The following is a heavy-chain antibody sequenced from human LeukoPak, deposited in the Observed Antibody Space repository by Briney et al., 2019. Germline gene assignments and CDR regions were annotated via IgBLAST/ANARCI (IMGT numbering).Heavy chain of an antibody. D-gene: IGHD1-26*01. CDR3: AKEWGAGSDAFDI. V-gene: IGHV3-30*18. J-gene: IGHJ3*02. CDR2: ISYDGSNK. CDR1: EFTFSSYG. Sequence: GGSLRLSCAASEFTFSSYGMHWVRQAPGKGLEWVAVISYDGSNKYYADSVKGRFTISRDNSKNTLYLQMNSLRAEDTAVYYCAKEWGAGSDAFDIWGQGTMVTVSS.